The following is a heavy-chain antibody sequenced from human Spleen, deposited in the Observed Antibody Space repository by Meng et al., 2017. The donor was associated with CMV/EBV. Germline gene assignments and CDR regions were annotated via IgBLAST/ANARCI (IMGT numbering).Heavy chain of an antibody. CDR2: IKEDGSST. J-gene: IGHJ4*02. CDR1: GFSFGSYW. Sequence: GGSLRLSCAASGFSFGSYWMTWVRQVSGKGLEFVANIKEDGSSTNYLDSVKGRFTIPRDNAKASLYLQMNSLRPEDTAVYYCARDPEFSSFDYWGQGTLVTVSS. D-gene: IGHD6-6*01. V-gene: IGHV3-7*01. CDR3: ARDPEFSSFDY.